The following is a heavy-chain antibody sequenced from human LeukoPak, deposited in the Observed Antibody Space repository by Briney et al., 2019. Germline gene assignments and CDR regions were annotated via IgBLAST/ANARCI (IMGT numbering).Heavy chain of an antibody. J-gene: IGHJ6*04. V-gene: IGHV1-18*04. Sequence: ASVKVSCKASGYTFTSYGISWVRQAPGQGLEWMGWISAYNGNTNYAQKLRGRVTMTTDTSTSTAYMELRSLRSDDTAVYYCARAGYCSSTSCYPYYYYYYGMDVWGKGTTVTVSS. CDR2: ISAYNGNT. CDR1: GYTFTSYG. CDR3: ARAGYCSSTSCYPYYYYYYGMDV. D-gene: IGHD2-2*01.